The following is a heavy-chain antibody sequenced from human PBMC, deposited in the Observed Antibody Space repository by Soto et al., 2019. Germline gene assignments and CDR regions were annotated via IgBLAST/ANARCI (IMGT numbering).Heavy chain of an antibody. CDR3: AKSVRYYYDSSGDVFDY. V-gene: IGHV3-23*01. CDR2: ISGSGGST. Sequence: GSLRLSCAASGFTFSSYAMSWVRQAPGKGLEWVSAISGSGGSTYYADSVKGRFTISRDNSKNTLYLQMNSLRAEDTAVYYCAKSVRYYYDSSGDVFDYWGQGTLVTVSS. CDR1: GFTFSSYA. D-gene: IGHD3-22*01. J-gene: IGHJ4*02.